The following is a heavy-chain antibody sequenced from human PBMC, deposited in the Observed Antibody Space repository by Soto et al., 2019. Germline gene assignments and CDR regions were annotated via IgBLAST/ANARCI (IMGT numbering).Heavy chain of an antibody. V-gene: IGHV1-8*01. Sequence: GASVKVSCKASGYAFASYDSSWVRQATGQGLEWMGWMNPNSGNTGYAQKFQGRVTMTRNTSISTAYMELSSRRSEDTAVYYCARVSVESLDYWGQGPLVTVSS. J-gene: IGHJ4*02. CDR3: ARVSVESLDY. CDR1: GYAFASYD. CDR2: MNPNSGNT.